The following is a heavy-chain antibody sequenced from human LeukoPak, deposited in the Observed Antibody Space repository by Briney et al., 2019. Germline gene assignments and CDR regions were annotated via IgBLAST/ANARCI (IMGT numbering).Heavy chain of an antibody. CDR2: IYYTGST. J-gene: IGHJ4*02. Sequence: SETLSLTCTVSGGSISSYYWGWIRQPPGKGLEWIGYIYYTGSTKYNPSLKSRVTISVDTSKNQFSLKLSSVTAADTAVYYCARRAHDSSGYYYREFYYFDYWGQGTLVTVSS. D-gene: IGHD3-22*01. V-gene: IGHV4-59*08. CDR1: GGSISSYY. CDR3: ARRAHDSSGYYYREFYYFDY.